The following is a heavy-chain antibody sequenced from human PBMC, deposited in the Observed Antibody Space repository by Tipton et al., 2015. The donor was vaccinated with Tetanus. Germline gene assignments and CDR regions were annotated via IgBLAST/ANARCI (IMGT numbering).Heavy chain of an antibody. Sequence: QSGAEVKKPGSSVRVSCKASGGTFSSYAISWVRQAPGQGLEWMGGIIPIFGTANYAQKFQGRGTITADESTSTAYMELSSLRSEDTAVYYCASLLVATTLRSDYYYYYGMDVWGQGTTVTVSS. CDR2: IIPIFGTA. J-gene: IGHJ6*02. CDR1: GGTFSSYA. V-gene: IGHV1-69*01. D-gene: IGHD5-12*01. CDR3: ASLLVATTLRSDYYYYYGMDV.